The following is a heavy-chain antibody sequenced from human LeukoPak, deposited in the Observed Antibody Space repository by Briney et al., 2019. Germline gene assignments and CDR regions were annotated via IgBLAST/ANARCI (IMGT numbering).Heavy chain of an antibody. CDR3: ARVSAYGVNEDYFDY. V-gene: IGHV4-30-4*01. Sequence: SETLSLTCTVSGGSISSGDYYWSWIRQPPGKGLEWIGYIYYSGSTYYNPSLKSRVTISVDTSKNQFSLKLSSVTAADTAVYYCARVSAYGVNEDYFDYWGQGTLVTVSS. D-gene: IGHD4-17*01. J-gene: IGHJ4*02. CDR1: GGSISSGDYY. CDR2: IYYSGST.